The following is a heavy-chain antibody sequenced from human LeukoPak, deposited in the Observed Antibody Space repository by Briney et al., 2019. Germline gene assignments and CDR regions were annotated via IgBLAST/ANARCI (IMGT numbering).Heavy chain of an antibody. V-gene: IGHV1-69*05. CDR3: ARVRGTTASFDY. CDR2: IIPIFGTA. Sequence: SVKVSCKASGGTFSSYAISWVRQAPGQGLEWMGGIIPIFGTANYAQKFQGRVTMTRDTSTSTVYMELSSLRSEDTAVYYCARVRGTTASFDYWGQGTLVTVSS. D-gene: IGHD1-7*01. J-gene: IGHJ4*02. CDR1: GGTFSSYA.